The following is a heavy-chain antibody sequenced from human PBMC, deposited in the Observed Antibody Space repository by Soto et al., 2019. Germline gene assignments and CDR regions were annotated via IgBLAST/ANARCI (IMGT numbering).Heavy chain of an antibody. Sequence: GGSLRLSCAASGFTFSRYFMTWVRQAPGKGLEWVANIKQDGSEKSHADSVKGRFTISRDNAKNSLYLQMNSLRAEDTAIYYCAKTSPFDYWGQGTLVTVSS. V-gene: IGHV3-7*01. J-gene: IGHJ4*02. CDR3: AKTSPFDY. CDR1: GFTFSRYF. CDR2: IKQDGSEK.